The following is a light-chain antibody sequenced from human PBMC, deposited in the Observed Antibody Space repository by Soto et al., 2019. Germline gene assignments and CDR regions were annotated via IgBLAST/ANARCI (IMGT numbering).Light chain of an antibody. CDR2: EVS. CDR1: SSDVGGYNF. CDR3: SSYTSSSTLV. J-gene: IGLJ2*01. Sequence: QSALTQPASVSGSPGQSITISCTGISSDVGGYNFVSWYQQHPDKAPKLVIYEVSNRPSGVSNRFSGSKSGNTATLTISGLQAEDEADYYCSSYTSSSTLVFGGGTKLTVL. V-gene: IGLV2-14*03.